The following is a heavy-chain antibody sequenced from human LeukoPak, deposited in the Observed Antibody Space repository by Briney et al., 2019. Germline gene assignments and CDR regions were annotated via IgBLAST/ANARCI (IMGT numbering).Heavy chain of an antibody. CDR3: AKDHEQWLVPRYYFDY. CDR1: GFTFSSYA. V-gene: IGHV3-30-3*01. CDR2: ISYDGSNK. D-gene: IGHD6-19*01. Sequence: PGGSLRLSCAASGFTFSSYAIHWVRQAPGKGLEWVAVISYDGSNKYYADSVKGRFTISRDNSKNTLYLQMNGLRAEDTAVYYCAKDHEQWLVPRYYFDYWGQGTLVTVSS. J-gene: IGHJ4*02.